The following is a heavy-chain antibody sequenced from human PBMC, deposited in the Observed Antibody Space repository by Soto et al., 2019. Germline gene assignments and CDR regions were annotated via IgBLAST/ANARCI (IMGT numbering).Heavy chain of an antibody. CDR1: GFTFSSYS. J-gene: IGHJ4*02. D-gene: IGHD5-18*01. Sequence: EVQLVESGGGLVKPGGSLRLSCAASGFTFSSYSMNWVRQAPGKGLEWVSSISSSSSYIKYADSVKGRFTISRDNAKNSLSLQMTSLRAEDTAVYYCARDQPGYSYGYGLGYWGQGTQVTVSS. V-gene: IGHV3-21*01. CDR2: ISSSSSYI. CDR3: ARDQPGYSYGYGLGY.